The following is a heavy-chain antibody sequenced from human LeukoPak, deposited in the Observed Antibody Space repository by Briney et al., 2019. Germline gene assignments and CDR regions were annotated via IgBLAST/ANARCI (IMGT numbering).Heavy chain of an antibody. D-gene: IGHD5-24*01. CDR1: GFTFSSYG. V-gene: IGHV3-30*03. J-gene: IGHJ4*02. Sequence: PGGSLRLSCAASGFTFSSYGMHWVRQAPGKGLEWVAVISYDGSNKYYADSVKGRFTISRDNSKNTLYLQMNSLRAEDTAVYYCARDGGGYITSSHPFDYWGQGTLVTVSS. CDR3: ARDGGGYITSSHPFDY. CDR2: ISYDGSNK.